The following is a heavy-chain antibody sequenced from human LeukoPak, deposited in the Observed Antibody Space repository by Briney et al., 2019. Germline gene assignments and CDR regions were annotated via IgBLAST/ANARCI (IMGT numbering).Heavy chain of an antibody. D-gene: IGHD3-22*01. CDR2: INWNSDSI. V-gene: IGHV3-9*01. CDR3: AKGYRHYYDSSGFVFDL. CDR1: GFTFDDYG. J-gene: IGHJ3*01. Sequence: GGSLRLSCAASGFTFDDYGMHWVRQPPGKGLEWISGINWNSDSIAYADSVKGRFTISRDNAKNSLYLQMNSLRAEDTAMYYCAKGYRHYYDSSGFVFDLWGQGTAVTVSS.